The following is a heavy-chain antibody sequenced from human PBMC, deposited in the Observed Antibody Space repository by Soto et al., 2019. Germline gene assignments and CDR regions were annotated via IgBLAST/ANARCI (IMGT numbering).Heavy chain of an antibody. Sequence: GGSLRLSCAASGFTFSRYGMNWLRQAPGKGLEWVASISSSASYVYYADSVKGRFSTSRDNAKNILYLEMYALRSEDTAIYYCARDPSEGRVGNWFESWGQGTLVTVSA. J-gene: IGHJ5*01. CDR2: ISSSASYV. V-gene: IGHV3-21*06. CDR1: GFTFSRYG. CDR3: ARDPSEGRVGNWFES.